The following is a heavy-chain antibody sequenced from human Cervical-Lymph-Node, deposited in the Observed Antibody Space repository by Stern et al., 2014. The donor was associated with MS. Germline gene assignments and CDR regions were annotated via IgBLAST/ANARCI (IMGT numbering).Heavy chain of an antibody. CDR3: ATAGCSSSSCFHYYYGMDV. Sequence: EEQLVESGGGLLKPGGSLRLSCAASGFTFTNAWMNWVRQSPGKGLEWVGRIKSKSDGGTTDYAAPVKGRFTISRNDSENTLYLQMNSLKTDDTAVYYCATAGCSSSSCFHYYYGMDVWGQGTTVTVSS. D-gene: IGHD6-19*01. CDR2: IKSKSDGGTT. CDR1: GFTFTNAW. V-gene: IGHV3-15*05. J-gene: IGHJ6*02.